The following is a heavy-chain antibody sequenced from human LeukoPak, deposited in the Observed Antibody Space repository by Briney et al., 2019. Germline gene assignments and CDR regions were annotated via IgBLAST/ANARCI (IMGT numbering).Heavy chain of an antibody. Sequence: SETLSLTCAVYGGSISTSHWWTWARQPPGKGLEWIGEIFRSGSTDYNPSLKSRVTISVDKSNNQFSLKLTSVTAADTAVYYCARDSTVRSWYFDLWGRGTLVTVSS. V-gene: IGHV4-4*02. J-gene: IGHJ2*01. CDR1: GGSISTSHW. CDR3: ARDSTVRSWYFDL. CDR2: IFRSGST. D-gene: IGHD4-11*01.